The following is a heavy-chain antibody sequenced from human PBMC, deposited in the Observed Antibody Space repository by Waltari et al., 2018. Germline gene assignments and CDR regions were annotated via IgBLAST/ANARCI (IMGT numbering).Heavy chain of an antibody. CDR3: ARESSATDYYMDV. CDR1: AYSISSTSC. CDR2: ICHSGST. Sequence: QVQLQESGPGLVKPSEALSLTCAVSAYSISSTSCWGWFRQPPGKGLEWIGSICHSGSTYYNPSLKSRVSISVDTSKNQFSLKLSSVTAADTAVYYCARESSATDYYMDVWGKGTTVTVSS. J-gene: IGHJ6*03. V-gene: IGHV4-38-2*02. D-gene: IGHD5-12*01.